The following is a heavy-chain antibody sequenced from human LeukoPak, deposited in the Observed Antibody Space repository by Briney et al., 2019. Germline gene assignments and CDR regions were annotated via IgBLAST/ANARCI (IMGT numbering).Heavy chain of an antibody. CDR3: ARDPLSMVGFFDY. CDR1: GFTFSSYS. J-gene: IGHJ4*02. V-gene: IGHV3-48*02. CDR2: ISSSSTI. Sequence: GGSLRLSCAASGFTFSSYSMNWVRQAPGKGLEWVSYISSSSTIYYADSVKGRFTISRDNAKNSLYLQMNSLRDEDTAVYYCARDPLSMVGFFDYWGQGTLVTVSS. D-gene: IGHD3-10*01.